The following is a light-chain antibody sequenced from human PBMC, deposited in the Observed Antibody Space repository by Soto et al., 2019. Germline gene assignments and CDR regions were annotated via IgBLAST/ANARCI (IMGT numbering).Light chain of an antibody. CDR1: SSDVGGYNY. J-gene: IGLJ2*01. CDR2: EVS. V-gene: IGLV2-8*01. Sequence: QSVLTQPPSASGSPGQSVTISCTGTSSDVGGYNYVSWYQQHPGKAPKLIIYEVSKRPSGVPDRFSGSKSGNTASLTVSGLQAEDEADYYCSSYAGRNNLVFGGGTKVTVL. CDR3: SSYAGRNNLV.